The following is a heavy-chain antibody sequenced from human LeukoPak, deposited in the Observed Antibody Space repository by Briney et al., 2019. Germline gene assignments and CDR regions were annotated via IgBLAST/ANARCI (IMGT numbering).Heavy chain of an antibody. CDR2: IKQDGSQR. V-gene: IGHV3-7*01. CDR3: ARRGGSSSRRSPIDY. Sequence: GGSLRLSCTASGFTFSDYWITWVRQAPGKGPEWVANIKQDGSQRYYVDSVRGRFTISRDNAKNSLFLQMNGLRAEDTAVYYCARRGGSSSRRSPIDYWGQGTLVTVSS. CDR1: GFTFSDYW. D-gene: IGHD6-6*01. J-gene: IGHJ4*02.